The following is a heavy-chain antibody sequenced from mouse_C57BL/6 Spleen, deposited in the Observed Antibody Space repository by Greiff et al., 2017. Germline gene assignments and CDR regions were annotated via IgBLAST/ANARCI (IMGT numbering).Heavy chain of an antibody. CDR1: GYSITSGYY. CDR2: ISYDGSN. Sequence: ESGPGLVKPSQSLSLTCSVTGYSITSGYYWNWIRQFPGNKLEWMGYISYDGSNNYNPSLKNRISITRDTSKNQFFLKLNSVTTEDTATYYCASPHYYYGSSYGYFDVWGTGTTVTVSS. CDR3: ASPHYYYGSSYGYFDV. D-gene: IGHD1-1*01. V-gene: IGHV3-6*01. J-gene: IGHJ1*03.